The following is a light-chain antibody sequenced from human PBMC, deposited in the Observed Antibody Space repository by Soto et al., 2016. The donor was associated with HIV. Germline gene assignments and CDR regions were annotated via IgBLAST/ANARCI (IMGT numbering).Light chain of an antibody. CDR2: EDN. CDR3: QAWDSSTLYV. CDR1: NLGDKY. J-gene: IGLJ1*01. V-gene: IGLV3-1*01. Sequence: SYELTQPPSVSVSPGQTASITCSGDNLGDKYACWYQQTPGQSPVLVIYEDNKRPSGIPERFSGSNSGNTATLTISGTQAMDEADYYCQAWDSSTLYVFGTGTKVTV.